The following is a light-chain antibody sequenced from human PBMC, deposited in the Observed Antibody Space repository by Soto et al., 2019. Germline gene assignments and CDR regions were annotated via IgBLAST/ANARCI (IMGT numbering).Light chain of an antibody. CDR3: QQYGGSPPYT. Sequence: EIVLTQSPGTLSLSPGERATLSCRASQSVSSIYLAWYQQKPGQAPRLLIYRASSRATGIPGRFSGSGSGTDFPLTIRRLEPEDFAVYYCQQYGGSPPYTFGQVSKLEIK. CDR2: RAS. CDR1: QSVSSIY. J-gene: IGKJ2*01. V-gene: IGKV3-20*01.